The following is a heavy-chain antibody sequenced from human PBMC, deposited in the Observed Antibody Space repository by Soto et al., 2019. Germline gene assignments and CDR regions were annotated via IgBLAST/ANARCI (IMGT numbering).Heavy chain of an antibody. Sequence: QVHLQEAGPGLVKPSQTLSLTCTVSGGSVSRGGYYLSWIRQHPGTGLEWMGYIYYSGTTYSNLALKTRARLSLETSKNEVSLQLTSVTAADTAVYYCARRGLPQCINGVCYKDGFWDYLREGALVSVSS. CDR1: GGSVSRGGYY. D-gene: IGHD2-8*01. J-gene: IGHJ4*02. CDR2: IYYSGTT. V-gene: IGHV4-31*03. CDR3: ARRGLPQCINGVCYKDGFWDY.